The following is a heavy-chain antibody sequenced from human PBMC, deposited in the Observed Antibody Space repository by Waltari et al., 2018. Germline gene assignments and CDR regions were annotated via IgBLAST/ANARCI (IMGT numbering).Heavy chain of an antibody. CDR3: ARLYQDFGSTDYMDV. J-gene: IGHJ6*03. D-gene: IGHD3-3*01. V-gene: IGHV4-39*01. Sequence: QLQLQESGPGLLKASETLSLTCTVSGGSMNNRIYYWGWIRQPPGKGLEWFGNIYYDGSAYYNPSLRSRVTISVDTSRNQFSLRLTSVSATDTALYYCARLYQDFGSTDYMDVWGKGTTVTVS. CDR1: GGSMNNRIYY. CDR2: IYYDGSA.